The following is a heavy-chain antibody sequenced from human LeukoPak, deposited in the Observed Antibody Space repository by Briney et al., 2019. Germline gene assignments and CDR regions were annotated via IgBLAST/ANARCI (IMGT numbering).Heavy chain of an antibody. J-gene: IGHJ4*02. CDR3: ARQSTPHGNFDY. CDR1: GFTLSNYA. D-gene: IGHD1-26*01. Sequence: GGSLRLSCAASGFTLSNYAMHWVRQATGKPLEWVSAIGTAGDTFYPGSVKGRFTISRENAKNSLYLQMNSLRAEDTAVYYCARQSTPHGNFDYWGQGTLVTVSS. V-gene: IGHV3-13*01. CDR2: IGTAGDT.